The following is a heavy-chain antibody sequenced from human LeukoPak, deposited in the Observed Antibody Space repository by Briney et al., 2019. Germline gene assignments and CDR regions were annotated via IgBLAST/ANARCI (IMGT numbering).Heavy chain of an antibody. CDR1: GFRFSDFT. CDR3: GKEGGA. V-gene: IGHV3-23*01. J-gene: IGHJ5*02. CDR2: IGGRGGST. Sequence: GGSLRLSCVASGFRFSDFTMTWVRQPQGKGPEWVSAIGGRGGSTYYADSVGGRFTISRDNSKDILYLQMNSLKVEDTATYYCGKEGGAWGQGTKVTVSS. D-gene: IGHD3-16*01.